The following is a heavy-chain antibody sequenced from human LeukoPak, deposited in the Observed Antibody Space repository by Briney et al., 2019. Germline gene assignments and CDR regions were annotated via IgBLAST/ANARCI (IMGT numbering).Heavy chain of an antibody. D-gene: IGHD2-2*01. CDR2: IKQDGSEK. J-gene: IGHJ5*02. CDR1: GFTFSSYW. V-gene: IGHV3-7*01. Sequence: PGGSPRLSCAASGFTFSSYWMSWVRQAPGKGLEWVANIKQDGSEKYYVDSVKGRFTISRDNAKNSLYLQMNSLRAEDTAVYYCARDDCSSISCYHNWFDPWGQGTLVTVSS. CDR3: ARDDCSSISCYHNWFDP.